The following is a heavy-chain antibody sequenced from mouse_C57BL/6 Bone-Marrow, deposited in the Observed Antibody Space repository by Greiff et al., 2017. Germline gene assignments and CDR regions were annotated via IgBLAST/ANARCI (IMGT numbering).Heavy chain of an antibody. Sequence: EVMLVESGGGLVKPGGSLKLSCAASGFTFSSYAMSWVRQTPEKRLEWVATISDGGSYTYYPDNVKGRFTISRDKAKNNLYLQMSHLKSEDTAMYYCARHGSSTLDYWGQGTTLTVSS. CDR2: ISDGGSYT. D-gene: IGHD1-1*01. CDR1: GFTFSSYA. CDR3: ARHGSSTLDY. V-gene: IGHV5-4*03. J-gene: IGHJ2*01.